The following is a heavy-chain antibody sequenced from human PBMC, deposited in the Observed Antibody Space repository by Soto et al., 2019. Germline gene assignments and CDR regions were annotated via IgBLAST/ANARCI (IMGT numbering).Heavy chain of an antibody. J-gene: IGHJ6*02. CDR3: ARTAAAGKCYYGMDL. CDR2: IYPGDSDT. V-gene: IGHV5-51*01. Sequence: PGESLKISCKGSGYSFTSYWIGWARQMPGKGLEWMGIIYPGDSDTRYSPSFQGQVTISADKSISTAYLQWSSLKASDTAMYYCARTAAAGKCYYGMDLWGQGTTVTAP. CDR1: GYSFTSYW. D-gene: IGHD6-13*01.